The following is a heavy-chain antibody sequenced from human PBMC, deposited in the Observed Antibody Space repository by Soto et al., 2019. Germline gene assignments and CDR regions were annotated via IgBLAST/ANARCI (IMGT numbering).Heavy chain of an antibody. D-gene: IGHD6-13*01. V-gene: IGHV4-39*01. Sequence: SETLSLTCTVSGGSISSSSYYWGWIRQPPGKGLEWIGSIYYSGSTYYNPSLKSRVTISVDTSKNQFSLKLSSVTAADTAVYYCARQAAAAGMGWIYYGMDVWGQGTTVTVSS. CDR3: ARQAAAAGMGWIYYGMDV. CDR1: GGSISSSSYY. CDR2: IYYSGST. J-gene: IGHJ6*02.